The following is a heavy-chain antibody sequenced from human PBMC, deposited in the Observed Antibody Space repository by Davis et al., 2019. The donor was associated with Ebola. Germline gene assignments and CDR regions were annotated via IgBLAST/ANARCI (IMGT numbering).Heavy chain of an antibody. J-gene: IGHJ4*02. CDR3: AKNGGGYCSGGSCYFGY. CDR1: GFTFSSYG. Sequence: GESLKISCAASGFTFSSYGMHWVRQAPGKGLEWVAFIRYDGSNKYYADSVKGRFTISRDNSKNTLYLQMNSLRAEDTAVYYCAKNGGGYCSGGSCYFGYWGQGTLVTVSS. V-gene: IGHV3-30*02. D-gene: IGHD2-15*01. CDR2: IRYDGSNK.